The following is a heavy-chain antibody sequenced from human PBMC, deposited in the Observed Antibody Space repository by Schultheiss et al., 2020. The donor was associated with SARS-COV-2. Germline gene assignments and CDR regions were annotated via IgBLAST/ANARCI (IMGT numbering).Heavy chain of an antibody. D-gene: IGHD6-6*01. Sequence: GESMKISCAASGFTFSSYWMSWVRQAPGKGLEWVGRIKSKTDGGTTDYAAPVKGRFTISRDNSKNTLYLQMNSLRAEDTAVYYCAKWGSSGGYWGQGTLVTVSS. CDR1: GFTFSSYW. V-gene: IGHV3-15*01. J-gene: IGHJ4*02. CDR3: AKWGSSGGY. CDR2: IKSKTDGGTT.